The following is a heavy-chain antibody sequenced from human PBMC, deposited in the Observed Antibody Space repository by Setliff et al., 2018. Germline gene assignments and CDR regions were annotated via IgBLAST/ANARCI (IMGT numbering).Heavy chain of an antibody. CDR3: ARGGTYRYFDY. J-gene: IGHJ4*02. CDR1: GGAFSGSDYY. Sequence: PSETLSLTCSVSGGAFSGSDYYWAWIRQPPGKGLEFIGYVYYSGAAKYDPSLKSRVTMSVDTSKTQFSLKLNSMTTADTAVYYCARGGTYRYFDYWGQGTLVTVS. V-gene: IGHV4-61*08. CDR2: VYYSGAA.